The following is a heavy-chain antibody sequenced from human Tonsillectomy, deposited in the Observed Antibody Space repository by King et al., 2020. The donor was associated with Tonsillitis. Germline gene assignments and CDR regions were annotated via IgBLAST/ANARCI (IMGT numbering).Heavy chain of an antibody. V-gene: IGHV4-59*08. Sequence: QLQESGPGLVKPSETLSLTCTVSGGSISSYYWSWIRQPPGKGLEWIGYIYYSGSTNYNPSLKSRVTISVDTSKNQFSLKLSSVTAADTAVYYCARPADKGRGRFDPWGQGTLVTVSS. CDR1: GGSISSYY. J-gene: IGHJ5*02. CDR2: IYYSGST. D-gene: IGHD3-9*01. CDR3: ARPADKGRGRFDP.